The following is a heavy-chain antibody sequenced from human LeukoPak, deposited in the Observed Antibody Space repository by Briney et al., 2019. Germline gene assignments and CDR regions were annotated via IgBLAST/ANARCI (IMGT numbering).Heavy chain of an antibody. Sequence: GGPLRLSCAASGFTFSSYSMNWVRQAPGKGLEWVSYISSSSTIYYADSVKGRFTISRDNAKNSLYLQMNSLRDEDTAVYYCARGNGEIDYWGQGTLVTVSS. D-gene: IGHD2-8*01. CDR2: ISSSSTI. V-gene: IGHV3-48*02. CDR3: ARGNGEIDY. CDR1: GFTFSSYS. J-gene: IGHJ4*02.